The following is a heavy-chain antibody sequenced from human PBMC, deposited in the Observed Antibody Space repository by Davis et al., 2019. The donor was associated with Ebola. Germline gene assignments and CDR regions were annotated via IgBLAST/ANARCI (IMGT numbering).Heavy chain of an antibody. V-gene: IGHV1-69*05. CDR2: INPIFGTA. Sequence: AASVKVSCKASGGTSSSNAISWVRQAPGQGLEWMGGINPIFGTANYAQKFQGRVTMTRDTSIGTAYMELSRLRSDDTAVYYCARYYDTLTGSYDYWGQGTLVTVSS. CDR1: GGTSSSNA. D-gene: IGHD3-9*01. CDR3: ARYYDTLTGSYDY. J-gene: IGHJ4*02.